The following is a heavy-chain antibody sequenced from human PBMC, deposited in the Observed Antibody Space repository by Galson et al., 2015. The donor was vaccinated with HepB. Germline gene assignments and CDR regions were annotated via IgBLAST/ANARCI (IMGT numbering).Heavy chain of an antibody. V-gene: IGHV3-30-3*01. CDR3: ATDSSGYY. CDR1: GFTFSSYA. Sequence: SLRLSCAASGFTFSSYAMHWVRQAPGKGLEWVAVISYDGSNKYYADSVKGRFTISRDNSKNTLYLQMNSLRAEDTAVYYCATDSSGYYWGHGTLVTGSS. CDR2: ISYDGSNK. J-gene: IGHJ4*01. D-gene: IGHD3-22*01.